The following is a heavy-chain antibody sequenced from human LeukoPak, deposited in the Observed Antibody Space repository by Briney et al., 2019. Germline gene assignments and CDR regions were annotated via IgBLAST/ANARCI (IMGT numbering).Heavy chain of an antibody. Sequence: GGSRRLSWAAAGFTFSSYAMRWVRQAAGKWREWVAAISGSGGSTYYGGSGKGRFSISRENSKNTLYLQLTRLRAEDTAVYYCAKPSTTWYHYFDYWGQGTLATVSS. V-gene: IGHV3-23*02. D-gene: IGHD6-13*01. CDR1: GFTFSSYA. CDR3: AKPSTTWYHYFDY. CDR2: ISGSGGST. J-gene: IGHJ4*02.